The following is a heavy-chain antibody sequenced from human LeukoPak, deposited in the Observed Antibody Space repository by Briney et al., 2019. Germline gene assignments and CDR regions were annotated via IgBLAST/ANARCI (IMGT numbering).Heavy chain of an antibody. CDR1: GYIFSTYW. V-gene: IGHV5-51*01. CDR3: ARLSVVGATISYFDY. J-gene: IGHJ4*02. Sequence: GESLKISCKGSGYIFSTYWIAWVRPMPGKGLEWMGIIYPGDSDTRYSPSFQGQVTISADKSISTAYLQWSSLKASDTAMYYCARLSVVGATISYFDYWGQGTLVTVSS. CDR2: IYPGDSDT. D-gene: IGHD1-26*01.